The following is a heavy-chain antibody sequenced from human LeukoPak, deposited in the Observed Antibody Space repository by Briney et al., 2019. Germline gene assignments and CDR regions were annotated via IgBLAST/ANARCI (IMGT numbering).Heavy chain of an antibody. Sequence: PSETLSLTCTVSGGSISSYYWSWIRQPAGKGLEWIGRIYSSGNTNYNPSLKSRVTMSVDTSKNHFSLELNSVTAADTAVYYCARGPIVRVGTGFDYWGQGTLVTVSS. CDR1: GGSISSYY. CDR3: ARGPIVRVGTGFDY. J-gene: IGHJ4*02. CDR2: IYSSGNT. V-gene: IGHV4-4*07. D-gene: IGHD3-22*01.